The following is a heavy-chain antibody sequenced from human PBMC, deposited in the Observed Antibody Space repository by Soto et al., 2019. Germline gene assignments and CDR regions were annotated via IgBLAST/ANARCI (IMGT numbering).Heavy chain of an antibody. CDR2: ISYDGSNK. V-gene: IGHV3-30*18. CDR3: AKDGGLGLYYYGSGSYYNEGHWFDP. CDR1: GFTFSSYG. D-gene: IGHD3-10*01. J-gene: IGHJ5*02. Sequence: GGSLRLSCAASGFTFSSYGMHWVRQAPGKGLEWVAVISYDGSNKYYADSVKGRFTISRDNSKNTLYLQMNSLRAEDTAVYYCAKDGGLGLYYYGSGSYYNEGHWFDPWGQGT.